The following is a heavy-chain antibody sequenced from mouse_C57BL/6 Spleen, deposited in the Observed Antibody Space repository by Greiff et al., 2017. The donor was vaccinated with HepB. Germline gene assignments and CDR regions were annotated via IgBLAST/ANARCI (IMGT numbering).Heavy chain of an antibody. V-gene: IGHV1-19*01. CDR2: INPYNGGT. CDR3: ARRAAQATEFAY. J-gene: IGHJ3*01. CDR1: GYTFTDYY. Sequence: EVQLQQSGPVLVKPGASVKMSCKASGYTFTDYYMNWVKQSHGKSLEWIGVINPYNGGTSYNQKFKGKATLTVDKSSSTAYMELNSLTSEDSAVYYCARRAAQATEFAYWGQGTLVTVSA. D-gene: IGHD3-2*02.